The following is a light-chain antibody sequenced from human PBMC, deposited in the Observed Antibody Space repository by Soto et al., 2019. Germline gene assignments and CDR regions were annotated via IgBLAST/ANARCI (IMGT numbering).Light chain of an antibody. CDR3: QQYSSNSF. J-gene: IGKJ4*01. V-gene: IGKV1-5*01. CDR2: AAS. Sequence: DIQMTQSPSTLSASVGDRVTITCRASQSISISLAWYQQKPGKAPKALIYAASSLESGVPLRFSGNGSGTEFTLTISSLQPDDFATYYCQQYSSNSFFGGGTNVDI. CDR1: QSISIS.